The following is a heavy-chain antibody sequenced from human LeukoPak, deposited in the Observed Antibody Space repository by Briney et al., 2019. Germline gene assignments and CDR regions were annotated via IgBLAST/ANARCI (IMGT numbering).Heavy chain of an antibody. CDR3: ARETILAGFASGLGFNY. J-gene: IGHJ4*02. D-gene: IGHD3-9*01. CDR1: GASISSWY. CDR2: IHGSGNT. V-gene: IGHV4-59*12. Sequence: SETLSLTCTVTGASISSWYWSWIRQPPGKGLEWIGNIHGSGNTNYNPSLKSRVSMSLDTSKNQVSLNLTSVTAADTATYFCARETILAGFASGLGFNYWGQGILVIVSS.